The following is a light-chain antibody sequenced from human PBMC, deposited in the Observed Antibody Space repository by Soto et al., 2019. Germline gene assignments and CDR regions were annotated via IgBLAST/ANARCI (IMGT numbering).Light chain of an antibody. Sequence: DIVMTQSPDSLAVSLGDRVTINCKSSQSVLYSSNNQNYLAWYQQKPGQPPKLLIYWASARQSGVPDRFSGSGSGTDFTLTITNLQAEDVAVYYCQQYYSTPPVTFGQGTKVEIK. V-gene: IGKV4-1*01. CDR1: QSVLYSSNNQNY. CDR2: WAS. J-gene: IGKJ1*01. CDR3: QQYYSTPPVT.